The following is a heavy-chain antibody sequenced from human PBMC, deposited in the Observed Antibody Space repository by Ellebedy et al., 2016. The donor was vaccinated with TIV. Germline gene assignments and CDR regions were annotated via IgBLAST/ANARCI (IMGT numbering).Heavy chain of an antibody. CDR1: GGSFSGHY. CDR3: ARAPGIVTPGSRTFES. D-gene: IGHD1-26*01. J-gene: IGHJ4*02. Sequence: MPSETLSLTCAVYGGSFSGHYWRLIRQPPGTGLEWIGEIIHTGSTNYNPSLKSRVTMSVDTSKNQFSLYLRSVTAADTAVYYCARAPGIVTPGSRTFESWGQGTLVTVSS. V-gene: IGHV4-34*12. CDR2: IIHTGST.